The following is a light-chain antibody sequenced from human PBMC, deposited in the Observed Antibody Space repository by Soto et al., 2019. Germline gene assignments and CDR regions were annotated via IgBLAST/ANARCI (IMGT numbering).Light chain of an antibody. CDR1: QTLTSW. Sequence: DIQMTQSPFTLSASVGDTVTITCRASQTLTSWLAWYQQKPGRAPKLLIYKPSSLAGGAPSRFSGGGSGTEFTLTINSLQPDDFATYFCQHYDNFQWTFGQGTKV. J-gene: IGKJ1*01. CDR2: KPS. V-gene: IGKV1-5*03. CDR3: QHYDNFQWT.